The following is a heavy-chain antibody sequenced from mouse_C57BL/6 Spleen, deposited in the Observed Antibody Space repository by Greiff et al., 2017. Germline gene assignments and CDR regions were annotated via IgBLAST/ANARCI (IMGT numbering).Heavy chain of an antibody. CDR1: GYTFTSYW. Sequence: QVQLQQPGAELVKPGASVKMSCTASGYTFTSYWLTWVKQRPGQGLEWIGDIYPGSGSTNYNEKFKRKATLTVDTSSSTAYMQLSSLTSEDSAVYYSARRGVTPLYYAMDYWGQGTSVTVSS. CDR3: ARRGVTPLYYAMDY. V-gene: IGHV1-55*01. J-gene: IGHJ4*01. CDR2: IYPGSGST. D-gene: IGHD2-2*01.